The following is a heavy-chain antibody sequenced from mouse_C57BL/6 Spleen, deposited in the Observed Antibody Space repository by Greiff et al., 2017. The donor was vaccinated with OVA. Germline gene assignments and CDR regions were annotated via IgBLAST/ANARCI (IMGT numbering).Heavy chain of an antibody. D-gene: IGHD2-5*01. V-gene: IGHV15-2*01. CDR1: DSEVFPIAY. CDR2: ILPSIGRT. CDR3: ARRRKKTSYSNYPYAMDY. Sequence: QVQLQQSGSELRSPGSSVKLSCKDFDSEVFPIAYMSWVRQKPGHGFEWIGGILPSIGRTIYGEKFEDKATLDADTLSNTAYLELNSLTSEDSAIYYCARRRKKTSYSNYPYAMDYWGQGTSVTVSS. J-gene: IGHJ4*01.